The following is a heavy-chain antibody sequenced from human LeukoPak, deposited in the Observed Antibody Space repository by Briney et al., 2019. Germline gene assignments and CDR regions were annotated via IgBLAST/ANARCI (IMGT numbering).Heavy chain of an antibody. CDR2: IKQDGSEK. CDR3: ARLGYGYSSRWSNGGYFQH. Sequence: PGGSLRLSCAASGFTFSSYAMSWVRQAPGKGLEWVAHIKQDGSEKYYVDSVKGRFTISRDNAKNSLYLQMSSLRDEDTAVYYCARLGYGYSSRWSNGGYFQHWGQGTLVTVSS. V-gene: IGHV3-7*01. CDR1: GFTFSSYA. D-gene: IGHD6-13*01. J-gene: IGHJ1*01.